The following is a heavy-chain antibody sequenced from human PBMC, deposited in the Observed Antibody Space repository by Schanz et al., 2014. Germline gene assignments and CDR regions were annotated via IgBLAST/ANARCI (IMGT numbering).Heavy chain of an antibody. D-gene: IGHD1-1*01. J-gene: IGHJ4*02. CDR2: IGYLGDT. Sequence: EVQLLESGGGLVQPGGSLRLSCAASGFTFSKYWMSWVRQGTGKGLEWVSTIGYLGDTYYPDSVKGRFTVSRDSGQNSLYLQMNSLRAGDTAVYYCARGTDWSLHYWGQGALVTVSS. CDR1: GFTFSKYW. CDR3: ARGTDWSLHY. V-gene: IGHV3-13*01.